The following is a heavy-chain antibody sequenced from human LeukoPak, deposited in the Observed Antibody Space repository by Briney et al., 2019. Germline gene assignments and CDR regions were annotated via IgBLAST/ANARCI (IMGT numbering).Heavy chain of an antibody. D-gene: IGHD5-18*01. CDR3: ASSDRAKLNTAMAN. Sequence: GESLRISCKGSGYSFTSYWISWVRQMPGKGLEWMGRIDPSDYYTNYSPSFQGHVTISADKSISTAYLQWSSLKASDTAMYYCASSDRAKLNTAMANWGQGTLVTVSS. V-gene: IGHV5-10-1*01. J-gene: IGHJ4*02. CDR1: GYSFTSYW. CDR2: IDPSDYYT.